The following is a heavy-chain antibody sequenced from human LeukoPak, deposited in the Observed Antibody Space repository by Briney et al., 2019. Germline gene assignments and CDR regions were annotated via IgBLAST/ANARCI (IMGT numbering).Heavy chain of an antibody. CDR1: GGSFSGYY. J-gene: IGHJ6*02. CDR3: ASSRSYYESSGWSYGMDV. D-gene: IGHD3-22*01. Sequence: KASETLSLTCGVYGGSFSGYYWSWIRQSPGVGLDWIAEINHSGTTNYNPSFKSRVTISLDTSKNQFSLKLTSVTAADTAVYYCASSRSYYESSGWSYGMDVWGQGTTVTVSS. CDR2: INHSGTT. V-gene: IGHV4-34*01.